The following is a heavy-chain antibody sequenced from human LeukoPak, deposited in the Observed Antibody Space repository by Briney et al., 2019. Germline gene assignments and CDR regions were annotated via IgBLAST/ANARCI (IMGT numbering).Heavy chain of an antibody. CDR2: INPNSGGT. CDR1: GHTFTGYY. Sequence: ASVKVSCKASGHTFTGYYMHWVRQASGQGLEWMGWINPNSGGTNYAQKFQGRVTMTRDTSISTAYMELSRLRSDDTAVYYCARDGDSSGYYLFDYWGQGTLVTVSS. D-gene: IGHD3-22*01. V-gene: IGHV1-2*02. J-gene: IGHJ4*02. CDR3: ARDGDSSGYYLFDY.